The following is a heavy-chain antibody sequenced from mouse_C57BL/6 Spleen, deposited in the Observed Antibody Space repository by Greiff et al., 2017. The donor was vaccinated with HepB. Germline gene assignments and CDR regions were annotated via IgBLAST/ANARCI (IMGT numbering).Heavy chain of an antibody. Sequence: QVQLQQSGPELVKPGASVKISCKASGYAFSSSWMNWVKQRPGKGLEWIGRIYPGDGDTNYNGKFKGKATLTADKSSNTAYMQLSSLTSEDSAVYFCARETTVVAYYAMDYWGQGTSVTVSS. CDR2: IYPGDGDT. D-gene: IGHD1-1*01. V-gene: IGHV1-82*01. CDR3: ARETTVVAYYAMDY. J-gene: IGHJ4*01. CDR1: GYAFSSSW.